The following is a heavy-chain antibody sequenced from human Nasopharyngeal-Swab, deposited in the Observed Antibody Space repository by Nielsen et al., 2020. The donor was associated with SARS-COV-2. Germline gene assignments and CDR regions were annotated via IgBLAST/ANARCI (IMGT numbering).Heavy chain of an antibody. CDR3: AKGRRVLLWFGELTY. Sequence: GGSLRLSCAASGFTFSSYAMSWVRQAPGKGLEWVSAISGSGGSTYYADSVKGRFTISRDNSKNTLYLQMNSLRAEDTAVYYCAKGRRVLLWFGELTYWGQGTLVTVSS. V-gene: IGHV3-23*01. CDR1: GFTFSSYA. J-gene: IGHJ4*02. CDR2: ISGSGGST. D-gene: IGHD3-10*01.